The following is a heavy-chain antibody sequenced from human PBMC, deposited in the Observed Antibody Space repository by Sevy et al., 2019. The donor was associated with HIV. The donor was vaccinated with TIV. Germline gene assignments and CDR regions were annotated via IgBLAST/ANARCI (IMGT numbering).Heavy chain of an antibody. J-gene: IGHJ6*02. CDR1: GGTFSSYA. V-gene: IGHV1-69*13. D-gene: IGHD5-18*01. Sequence: ASVKVSCKASGGTFSSYAISWVRQAPGQGLEWMGGIIPIFGTANYAQKFQGRVTITADESTSTAYMELSSLRSEDTAVYYCVRGVDTAMVPPAYYYYGMDVWGQGTTVTVSS. CDR2: IIPIFGTA. CDR3: VRGVDTAMVPPAYYYYGMDV.